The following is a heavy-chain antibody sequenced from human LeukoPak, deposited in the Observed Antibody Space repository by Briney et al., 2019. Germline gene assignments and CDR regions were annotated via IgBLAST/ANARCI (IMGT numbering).Heavy chain of an antibody. CDR2: ISSGSSYI. CDR3: ARDKGSHDILTGYYYFDF. D-gene: IGHD3-9*01. V-gene: IGHV3-21*01. J-gene: IGHJ4*02. CDR1: GFVFSSYD. Sequence: PGGSLRLSCAASGFVFSSYDMNWVRQAPGKGLEWVSSISSGSSYIYYADSVKGRFTISRDNAKNSLHLQMNSLRAEDTAIYYCARDKGSHDILTGYYYFDFWGQGTLVTVSS.